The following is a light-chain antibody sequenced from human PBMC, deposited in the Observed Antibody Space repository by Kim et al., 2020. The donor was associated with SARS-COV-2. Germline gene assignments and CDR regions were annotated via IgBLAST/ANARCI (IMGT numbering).Light chain of an antibody. CDR3: QAWDDSSVVV. Sequence: SYELTQPPSVSVSPGQTASITCSGHGLGEKFVSWYQQKPGQSPVLVINQDSKRPSGIPERFSGSNSGNAATLTISGAQTMDEADYYCQAWDDSSVVVFGGGTQRTVL. J-gene: IGLJ3*02. CDR2: QDS. V-gene: IGLV3-1*01. CDR1: GLGEKF.